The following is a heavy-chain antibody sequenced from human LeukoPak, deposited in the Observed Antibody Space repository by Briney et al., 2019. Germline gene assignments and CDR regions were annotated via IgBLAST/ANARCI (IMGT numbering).Heavy chain of an antibody. CDR2: IWYDGSNK. V-gene: IGHV3-33*01. CDR1: GFTFSSYG. D-gene: IGHD1-26*01. J-gene: IGHJ4*02. Sequence: GGSLRLSCAASGFTFSSYGMHWVRQAPGKGLEWVAVIWYDGSNKYYADSVKGRFTISRDNSKNTLYLQMNSLRAEDTAVYYCARVGYSGSPGDYWGQGTLVTVSS. CDR3: ARVGYSGSPGDY.